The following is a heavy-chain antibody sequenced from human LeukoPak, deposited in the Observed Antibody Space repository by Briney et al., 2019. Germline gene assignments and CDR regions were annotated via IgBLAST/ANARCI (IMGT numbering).Heavy chain of an antibody. V-gene: IGHV1-46*01. Sequence: ASVKVSCKASGYTFTSYYMHWVRQAPGQGLEWMGIINPSGGSTSYAQKFQGRVTMTRDTSTSTVYMELSSLRSEDTAVYYCARDRYYDIPIRGVLSYWGQGTLVTVSS. D-gene: IGHD3-22*01. CDR3: ARDRYYDIPIRGVLSY. CDR2: INPSGGST. J-gene: IGHJ4*02. CDR1: GYTFTSYY.